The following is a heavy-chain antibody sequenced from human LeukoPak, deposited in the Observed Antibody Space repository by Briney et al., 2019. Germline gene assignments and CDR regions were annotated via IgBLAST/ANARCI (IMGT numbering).Heavy chain of an antibody. V-gene: IGHV1-2*02. CDR2: INPNSGGT. CDR3: ARVEGLAATSGD. Sequence: AASVKVSCKTSGYTFTDFYIHWVRQAPGQGLEWMGWINPNSGGTNSAQKFRGRVTMTRDTSISTAYMELNRLTSDDTAVYYCARVEGLAATSGDWGQGTLVTVSS. CDR1: GYTFTDFY. J-gene: IGHJ4*02. D-gene: IGHD1-7*01.